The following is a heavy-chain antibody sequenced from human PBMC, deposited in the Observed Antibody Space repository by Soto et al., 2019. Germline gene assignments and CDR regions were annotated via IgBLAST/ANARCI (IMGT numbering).Heavy chain of an antibody. J-gene: IGHJ4*02. CDR3: ARLKNYYGSGADRGYFDY. V-gene: IGHV5-51*01. CDR2: IYPGVSDT. CDR1: GYSFTTYW. Sequence: GESLKISCNGYGYSFTTYWIGWVRQMPGKGLEWMGLIYPGVSDTRYSPSFQGQVTISADESITTANLQWSSLKASDTAMYYCARLKNYYGSGADRGYFDYWGQGTLVTVSS. D-gene: IGHD3-10*01.